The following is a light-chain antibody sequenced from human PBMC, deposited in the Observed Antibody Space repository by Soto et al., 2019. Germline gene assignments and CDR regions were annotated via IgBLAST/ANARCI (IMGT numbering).Light chain of an antibody. CDR2: AAS. Sequence: SQLTQSPSSLSASVGDRVTITCRASQVISNYLAWYQQKPGKAPKLLIYAASTLQSGVPSRFSGSGSGTDFTLTISSLQPEDFAVYYCQQYNNWPPITFGQGTRLEIK. V-gene: IGKV1-9*01. CDR1: QVISNY. J-gene: IGKJ5*01. CDR3: QQYNNWPPIT.